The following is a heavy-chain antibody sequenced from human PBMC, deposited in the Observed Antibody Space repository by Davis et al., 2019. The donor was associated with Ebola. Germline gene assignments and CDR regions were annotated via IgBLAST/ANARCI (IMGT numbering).Heavy chain of an antibody. CDR1: GFTFSTYG. Sequence: GGSLRLSCAASGFTFSTYGMHWVRQAPGKGLEWVAFIRHHDSAKNYADSVKGRFTISRDDSKNTVYLQMNGLKTEDTAVYYCTKDGPSSSSDYWGQGTLVTVSS. D-gene: IGHD6-6*01. J-gene: IGHJ4*02. CDR3: TKDGPSSSSDY. CDR2: IRHHDSAK. V-gene: IGHV3-30*02.